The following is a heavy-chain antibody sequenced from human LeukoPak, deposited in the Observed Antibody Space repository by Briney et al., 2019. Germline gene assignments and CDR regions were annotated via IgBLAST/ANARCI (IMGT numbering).Heavy chain of an antibody. CDR3: AKGPYYDSSGLYFDY. CDR1: GFTFDDYA. V-gene: IGHV3-9*01. Sequence: PGRSLRLSCAASGFTFDDYAMHWVRQAPGKGLEWVSGISWNSGSIGYADSVKGRFTISGDNAKNSLYLQMNSLRAEDTALYYCAKGPYYDSSGLYFDYWGQGTLVTVSS. CDR2: ISWNSGSI. J-gene: IGHJ4*02. D-gene: IGHD3-22*01.